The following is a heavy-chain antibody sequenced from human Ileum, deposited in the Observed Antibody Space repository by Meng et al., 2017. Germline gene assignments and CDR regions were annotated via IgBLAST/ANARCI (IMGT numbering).Heavy chain of an antibody. CDR2: TFYSSKWYN. J-gene: IGHJ6*02. CDR3: ARASSAMDV. Sequence: SETLSLTCAISGDSVSSNSAVWNWLRQSPSRGLEWLRGTFYSSKWYNDYAVSVKSRITINPDTSKNQFPLQLNSVTPEDTAVYYCARASSAMDVWGQGTTVTVSS. CDR1: GDSVSSNSAV. D-gene: IGHD2-2*01. V-gene: IGHV6-1*01.